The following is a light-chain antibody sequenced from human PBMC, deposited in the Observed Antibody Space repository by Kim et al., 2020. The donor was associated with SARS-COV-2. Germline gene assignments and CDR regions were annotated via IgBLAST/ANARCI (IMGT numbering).Light chain of an antibody. V-gene: IGKV1-39*01. CDR2: AAS. CDR3: HQTYTTPQT. Sequence: ASVEDRVTSVCRASQSIGVFLHWYQQRPGRAPNLLIYAASNLHSGVPPRFSGSGSGTDFTLTINNLQPEDVATYFCHQTYTTPQTFGQGTKVEIK. J-gene: IGKJ1*01. CDR1: QSIGVF.